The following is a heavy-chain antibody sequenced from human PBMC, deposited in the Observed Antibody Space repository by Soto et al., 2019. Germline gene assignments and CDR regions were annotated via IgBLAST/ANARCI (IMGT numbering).Heavy chain of an antibody. Sequence: EVQLVESGGGLVQPGGSLRLSCEASGFTFRNYDMHWVRQGTGKGLEWVSGISAAGDPDYADSVEGRFTNSRENDQNSFFLQMNSLRVGDTAVYYCARAYRDFYGLDVWGVGTTVIVSS. J-gene: IGHJ6*04. D-gene: IGHD4-4*01. CDR2: ISAAGDP. CDR1: GFTFRNYD. V-gene: IGHV3-13*05. CDR3: ARAYRDFYGLDV.